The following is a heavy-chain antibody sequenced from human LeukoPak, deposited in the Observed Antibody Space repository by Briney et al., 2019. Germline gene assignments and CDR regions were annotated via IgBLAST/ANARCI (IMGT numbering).Heavy chain of an antibody. CDR3: ARDMDYYDSSGYYSPPYFDY. D-gene: IGHD3-22*01. J-gene: IGHJ4*02. CDR2: XXPNSGGT. V-gene: IGHV1-2*02. Sequence: GASVKVSCKASGYTFTGYYMHWVRQAPGQGLEWXXXXXPNSGGTNYAQKFQGRVTMTRDTSISTAYMELSRLRSDDTAVYYCARDMDYYDSSGYYSPPYFDYWGQGTLVTVSS. CDR1: GYTFTGYY.